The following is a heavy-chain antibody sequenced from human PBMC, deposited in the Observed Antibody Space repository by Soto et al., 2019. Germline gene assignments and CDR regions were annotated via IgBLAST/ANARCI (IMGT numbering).Heavy chain of an antibody. CDR3: ARGMMTTVIYIDY. V-gene: IGHV3-33*01. Sequence: QVQLVESGGGVVQPGRSLRLSCAASGFTFSSYGMHWVRQAPGKGLEWVAVIWYDGSNKYYADSVKGRFTISRDNSKNTLYLQMNSLRAEDTAVYYCARGMMTTVIYIDYWGQGTLVTVSS. D-gene: IGHD4-17*01. CDR1: GFTFSSYG. CDR2: IWYDGSNK. J-gene: IGHJ4*02.